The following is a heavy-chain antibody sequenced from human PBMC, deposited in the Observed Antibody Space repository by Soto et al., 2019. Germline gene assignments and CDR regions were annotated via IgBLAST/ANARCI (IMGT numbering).Heavy chain of an antibody. CDR3: ARSGVTGIVIPSHWFDP. D-gene: IGHD2-21*02. Sequence: SETLSLTCTVSCDSIGGVGYWSWIRQFPGRGLEWIGCISSSGSTYYNPALNNRISLSLDTSQNQFSLKLLAVTAADTAIYYCARSGVTGIVIPSHWFDPWGQGTLVTVSS. V-gene: IGHV4-31*03. CDR2: ISSSGST. CDR1: CDSIGGVGY. J-gene: IGHJ5*02.